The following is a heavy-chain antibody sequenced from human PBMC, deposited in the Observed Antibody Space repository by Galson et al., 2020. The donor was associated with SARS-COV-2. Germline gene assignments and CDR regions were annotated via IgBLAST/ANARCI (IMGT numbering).Heavy chain of an antibody. CDR2: ISFSSDII. D-gene: IGHD1-26*01. CDR1: GYTFSSYG. CDR3: ARDGTPGQHEEYFQD. V-gene: IGHV3-48*04. Sequence: GESLKISCAASGYTFSSYGMNWVRQAPGKGLEWVSYISFSSDIIYYADSVKGRFTISRDNAKDSLYLQMSSLRAEDTAVYYCARDGTPGQHEEYFQDWGQGTLVTVSS. J-gene: IGHJ1*01.